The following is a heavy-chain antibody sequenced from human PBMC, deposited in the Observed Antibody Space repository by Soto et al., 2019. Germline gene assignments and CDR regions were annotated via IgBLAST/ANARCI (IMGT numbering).Heavy chain of an antibody. CDR3: AKGYCGGDCYAYYYYGMDV. Sequence: GGSLRLSCAASGFTFSSYAMSWVRQAPGKGLEWVSAISGSGGSTYYADSVKGRFTISRDNSKNTLYLQMSSLRAEDTAVYYCAKGYCGGDCYAYYYYGMDVWGQGTTVTVSS. J-gene: IGHJ6*02. CDR2: ISGSGGST. CDR1: GFTFSSYA. D-gene: IGHD2-21*02. V-gene: IGHV3-23*01.